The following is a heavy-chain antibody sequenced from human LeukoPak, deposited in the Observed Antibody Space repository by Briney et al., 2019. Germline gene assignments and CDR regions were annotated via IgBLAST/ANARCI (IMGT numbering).Heavy chain of an antibody. CDR2: INPNSGGT. CDR1: GYTFTGYY. CDR3: ARSRKTGLGASGYYFDY. D-gene: IGHD1-14*01. Sequence: ASVKVSCKASGYTFTGYYMHWVRQAPGQGLEWMGWINPNSGGTNYAQKFQGRVTMTRDTSISTAYMELSGLRSEDTAVYYCARSRKTGLGASGYYFDYWGQGTLVTVSS. V-gene: IGHV1-2*02. J-gene: IGHJ4*02.